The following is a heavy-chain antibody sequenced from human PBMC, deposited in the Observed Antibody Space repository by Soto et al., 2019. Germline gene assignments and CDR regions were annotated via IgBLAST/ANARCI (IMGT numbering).Heavy chain of an antibody. CDR2: INHSGSA. CDR1: GGSFSGYI. CDR3: ARPNGYCISTNCHGYYGMDV. J-gene: IGHJ6*02. V-gene: IGHV4-34*01. D-gene: IGHD2-2*03. Sequence: PSETLSLTCDVYGGSFSGYIWTWIRQTPGKGLQWIGQINHSGSANYNPSLKSRVTISVHTSNSQFSLELSSVTAADTAVYYCARPNGYCISTNCHGYYGMDVWGQGTTVTVS.